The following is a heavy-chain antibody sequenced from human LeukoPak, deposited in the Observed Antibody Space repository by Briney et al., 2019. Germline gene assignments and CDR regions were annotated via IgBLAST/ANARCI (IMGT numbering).Heavy chain of an antibody. CDR3: AKFGSGYDYGGFDY. V-gene: IGHV3-9*01. D-gene: IGHD5-12*01. CDR2: ISWDSGSI. J-gene: IGHJ4*02. CDR1: GFTFDDYA. Sequence: GRSLRLSCAASGFTFDDYAMHWVRQAPGKGLEWVSVISWDSGSIGYADSVKGRFTISRDNAKNSLYLQMNSLRAEDTALYYCAKFGSGYDYGGFDYWGQGTLVTVSS.